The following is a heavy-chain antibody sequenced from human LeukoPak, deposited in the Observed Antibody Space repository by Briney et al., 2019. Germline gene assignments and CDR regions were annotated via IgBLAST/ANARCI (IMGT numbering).Heavy chain of an antibody. CDR2: VYADGST. V-gene: IGHV3-66*02. J-gene: IGHJ4*02. D-gene: IGHD1-26*01. CDR3: ARDSLVGAGLGRYFDY. CDR1: GFTVSTNY. Sequence: GGSLRLSCAASGFTVSTNYMSWVRQAPGKGLEWVSVVYADGSTYYADSVKGRFSISRDNSKNTLFLQMSSLRAEDTAVYYCARDSLVGAGLGRYFDYWGQGSLVTASS.